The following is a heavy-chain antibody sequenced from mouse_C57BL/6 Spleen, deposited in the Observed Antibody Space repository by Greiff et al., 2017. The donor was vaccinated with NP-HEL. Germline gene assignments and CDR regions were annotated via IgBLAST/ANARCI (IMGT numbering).Heavy chain of an antibody. V-gene: IGHV1-69*01. D-gene: IGHD4-1*01. J-gene: IGHJ4*01. CDR2: IDPSDSYT. CDR1: GYTFTSYW. CDR3: ASGSLGPSMDY. Sequence: QVQLQQPGAELVMPGASAKLSCKASGYTFTSYWMHWVKQRPGQGLEWIGEIDPSDSYTNYNQKFKGKSTLTVDKSSSTAYMQLSSLTSEDSAVYYCASGSLGPSMDYWGQGTSVTVSS.